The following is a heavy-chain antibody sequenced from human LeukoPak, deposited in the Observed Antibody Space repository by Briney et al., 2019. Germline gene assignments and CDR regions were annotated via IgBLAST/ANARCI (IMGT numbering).Heavy chain of an antibody. D-gene: IGHD3-22*01. Sequence: PSETLSLTCTVSGGSISSYYWSWIRQPPGKGLEWIGYIYYSGSTNYNPSLKSRVTISLDTSKNQFSLQLSSVTAADTAVYYCARDMGWYYYDSSGYGGYFDYWGQGTLVTVSS. V-gene: IGHV4-59*01. J-gene: IGHJ4*02. CDR2: IYYSGST. CDR3: ARDMGWYYYDSSGYGGYFDY. CDR1: GGSISSYY.